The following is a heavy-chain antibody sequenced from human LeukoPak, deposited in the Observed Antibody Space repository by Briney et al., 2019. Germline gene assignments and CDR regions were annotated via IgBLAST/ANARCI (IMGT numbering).Heavy chain of an antibody. V-gene: IGHV3-23*01. CDR1: GFTFSIYA. J-gene: IGHJ4*02. CDR2: ISSNGDST. CDR3: AKDLFQPRNYYFEY. Sequence: PGGSLRLPFAASGFTFSIYAITCVRQAPGKGLEWVSTISSNGDSTYYADSVRGRFTISRDNSRNTLYLQMNSLRVEDTAIYYCAKDLFQPRNYYFEYWGQGTLVTVSS. D-gene: IGHD1-14*01.